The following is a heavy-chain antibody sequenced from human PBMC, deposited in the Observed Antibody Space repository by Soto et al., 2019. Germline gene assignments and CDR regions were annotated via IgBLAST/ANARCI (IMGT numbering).Heavy chain of an antibody. CDR2: IYPGDSDT. V-gene: IGHV5-51*01. J-gene: IGHJ4*02. D-gene: IGHD3-22*01. CDR3: ARKKRRYYDSSGLDY. CDR1: GYNFTSYW. Sequence: AGESLKISCKGSGYNFTSYWNGWVRQMPGKGLEWMGIIYPGDSDTRYSPSFQGQVTISADKSISTAYLQWSSLKASDTAMYYCARKKRRYYDSSGLDYWGQGNLVTVSS.